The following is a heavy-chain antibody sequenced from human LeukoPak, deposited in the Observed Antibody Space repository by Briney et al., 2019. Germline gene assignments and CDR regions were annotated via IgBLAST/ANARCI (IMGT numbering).Heavy chain of an antibody. V-gene: IGHV1-2*02. CDR3: ARDILTGYKAEYYYYYMDV. D-gene: IGHD3-9*01. J-gene: IGHJ6*03. CDR1: GYTFTGYY. Sequence: ASVKVSCKASGYTFTGYYMHWVRQAPGQGLEWMGWINPNSGGTNYAQKFQGRVTMTRDTSISTAYMELSRLRSDDTAVYYCARDILTGYKAEYYYYYMDVRGKGTTVTISS. CDR2: INPNSGGT.